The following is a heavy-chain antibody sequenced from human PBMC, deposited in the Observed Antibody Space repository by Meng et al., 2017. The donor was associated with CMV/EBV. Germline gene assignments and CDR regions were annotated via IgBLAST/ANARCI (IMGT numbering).Heavy chain of an antibody. Sequence: KVSCKGSGYSFTSYWIGWVRQMPGQGLEWMGIIYPGDSDTRYSPSFQGQVTISADKSISTAYLQWSSLKASDTAMYYCARREKYYYDSSDAFDIWGQGTMVTVSS. CDR3: ARREKYYYDSSDAFDI. V-gene: IGHV5-51*01. CDR2: IYPGDSDT. D-gene: IGHD3-22*01. CDR1: GYSFTSYW. J-gene: IGHJ3*02.